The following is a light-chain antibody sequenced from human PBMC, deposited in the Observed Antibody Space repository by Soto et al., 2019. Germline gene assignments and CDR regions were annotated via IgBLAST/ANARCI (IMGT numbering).Light chain of an antibody. CDR2: DAS. CDR1: QSISDY. V-gene: IGKV3-11*01. J-gene: IGKJ1*01. CDR3: QQRGNWPRT. Sequence: EIVLTQSPATLSLSPVSRATLSCRASQSISDYLAWYQQKPGQAPRLLIYDASKRATGIPARFSGSGSGTDFTLVISSLEPEDVAVYYCQQRGNWPRTFGQGTKVEIK.